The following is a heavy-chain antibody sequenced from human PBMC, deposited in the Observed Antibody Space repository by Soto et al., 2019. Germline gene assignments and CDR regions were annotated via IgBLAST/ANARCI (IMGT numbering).Heavy chain of an antibody. CDR1: GGSISSGNNY. D-gene: IGHD2-2*01. Sequence: SETLSLTCTVSGGSISSGNNYWGWIRQPPGKGLEWIGSMQQSGSTYYNQSLKSRVTISVDRSKNQFSLKLSSVTAADTAVYYCARVPDRWGQGTLVTVS. CDR2: MQQSGST. V-gene: IGHV4-39*07. CDR3: ARVPDR. J-gene: IGHJ5*02.